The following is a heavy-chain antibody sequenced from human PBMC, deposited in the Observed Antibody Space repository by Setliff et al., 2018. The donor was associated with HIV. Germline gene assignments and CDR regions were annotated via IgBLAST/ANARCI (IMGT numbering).Heavy chain of an antibody. V-gene: IGHV3-7*01. J-gene: IGHJ6*03. Sequence: GGSLRLSCVGSGFTFRNYWMRWVRQAPGKGLERVADTKPDGSETYYEDSVTGRFTVSRDNAKDTLYLQLNSVRAEDTALYYCARDFTQWQQLPDYMDVWGKGTAVTAP. CDR3: ARDFTQWQQLPDYMDV. D-gene: IGHD6-13*01. CDR1: GFTFRNYW. CDR2: TKPDGSET.